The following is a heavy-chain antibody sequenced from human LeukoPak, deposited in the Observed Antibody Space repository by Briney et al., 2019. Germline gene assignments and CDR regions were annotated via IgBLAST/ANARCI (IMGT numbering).Heavy chain of an antibody. D-gene: IGHD5-18*01. V-gene: IGHV4-34*01. Sequence: PSETLSVTCAVYGGTFSGYYWSWMRQPPGKGLEWIGEINHSGSTNYNPPLNSRVTISLDTSKTKFSLKLSSVTAADAAVYYCARKDRAWGYNSFDYWGQGTLVTVSS. CDR2: INHSGST. CDR3: ARKDRAWGYNSFDY. CDR1: GGTFSGYY. J-gene: IGHJ4*02.